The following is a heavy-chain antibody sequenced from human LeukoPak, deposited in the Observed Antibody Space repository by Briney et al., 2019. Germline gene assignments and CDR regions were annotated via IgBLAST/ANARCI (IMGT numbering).Heavy chain of an antibody. D-gene: IGHD5-24*01. CDR1: GGTFSSYA. J-gene: IGHJ4*02. CDR2: IIPILGIA. V-gene: IGHV1-69*04. Sequence: ASVKVSCKASGGTFSSYAISWVRQAPGQGLEWMGRIIPILGIANYAQKFQGRVTITADKSTSTAYMELSSLRSEDTAVYYCASSRDGYNLWYWGQGTLVAVSS. CDR3: ASSRDGYNLWY.